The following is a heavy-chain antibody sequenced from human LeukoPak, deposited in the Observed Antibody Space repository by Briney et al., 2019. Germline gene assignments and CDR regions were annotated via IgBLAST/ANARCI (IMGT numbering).Heavy chain of an antibody. Sequence: GGSLRLSCAASGFTFSSYAMSWVRQAPGKGLEWVSAISGSGGSTYYADSVKGRFTISRDNSKNTLYLQMNSLSAEDTAIYYCARGLGSSTSRHTFDIWGQGTMVTVSS. D-gene: IGHD2-2*01. V-gene: IGHV3-23*01. J-gene: IGHJ3*02. CDR3: ARGLGSSTSRHTFDI. CDR1: GFTFSSYA. CDR2: ISGSGGST.